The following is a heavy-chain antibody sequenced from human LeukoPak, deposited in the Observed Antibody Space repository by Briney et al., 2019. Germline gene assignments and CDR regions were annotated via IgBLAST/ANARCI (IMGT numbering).Heavy chain of an antibody. CDR2: IIPIFGAA. Sequence: ASVKVSCKASGGTFSSYAISWVRQAPGQGLEWMGGIIPIFGAANYAQKFQGRVTITADESTSTAYMELSSLRSEDTAVYYCARDPKTYYYGSGSSIGAFDIWGQGTMVTVSP. V-gene: IGHV1-69*01. D-gene: IGHD3-10*01. CDR3: ARDPKTYYYGSGSSIGAFDI. J-gene: IGHJ3*02. CDR1: GGTFSSYA.